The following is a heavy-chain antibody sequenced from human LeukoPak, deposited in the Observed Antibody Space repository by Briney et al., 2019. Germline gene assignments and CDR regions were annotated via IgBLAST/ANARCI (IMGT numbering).Heavy chain of an antibody. D-gene: IGHD3-10*01. J-gene: IGHJ4*02. V-gene: IGHV3-11*01. CDR1: GFTFSDYY. CDR2: VSQSGSTI. CDR3: AREGHTYGSDY. Sequence: PGGSLRLSCTGSGFTFSDYYMSWIRQGPGKGLEWISYVSQSGSTIYYADSVKGRFSISRDNGKNSLYLQLNSLRVEDTGMYYCAREGHTYGSDYWGQGTLVTVSS.